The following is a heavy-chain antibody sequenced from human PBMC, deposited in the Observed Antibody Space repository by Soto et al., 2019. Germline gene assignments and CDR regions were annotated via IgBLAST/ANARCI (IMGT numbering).Heavy chain of an antibody. J-gene: IGHJ4*02. D-gene: IGHD1-7*01. V-gene: IGHV1-18*01. CDR1: GYSFTDYG. Sequence: QVQLVQSGAEVKKPGASVKVSCKASGYSFTDYGFTWVRQAPGQGLEWMGWVNTYKGNTNYAQKFQGRVTMTTDTSTSTAYMELRGLRSDDTARYYCARERGNYMYFDYWGQGTLVTVSS. CDR2: VNTYKGNT. CDR3: ARERGNYMYFDY.